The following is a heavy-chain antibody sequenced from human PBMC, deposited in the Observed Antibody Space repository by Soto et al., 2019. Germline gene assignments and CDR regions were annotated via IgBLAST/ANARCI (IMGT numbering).Heavy chain of an antibody. D-gene: IGHD1-1*01. J-gene: IGHJ3*02. Sequence: PSETLCVTCTVAWGSSGGYYGSCIRQPPGKGREWIGYIYYSGSTNYNPSLKSTVTLSVDTSKNQFSLKLSSVTAADTAVYYCARHDLAGYNWNAQDAFDIWGQGTMVPVSS. V-gene: IGHV4-59*08. CDR2: IYYSGST. CDR1: WGSSGGYY. CDR3: ARHDLAGYNWNAQDAFDI.